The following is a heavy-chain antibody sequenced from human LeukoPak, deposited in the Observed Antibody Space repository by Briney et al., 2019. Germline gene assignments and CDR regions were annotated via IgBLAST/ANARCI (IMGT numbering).Heavy chain of an antibody. Sequence: SETLSLTCAVYVGSFSGYYWSWIRQPPGKGLEWIGEINHSGSTNYNSSLKSRVTISVDTSKNQFSLKLSSVTAADTAVYYCARGYYCSGSYFCPHDGWGKGTTITVSA. J-gene: IGHJ6*04. CDR3: ARGYYCSGSYFCPHDG. CDR2: INHSGST. D-gene: IGHD3-10*01. CDR1: VGSFSGYY. V-gene: IGHV4-34*01.